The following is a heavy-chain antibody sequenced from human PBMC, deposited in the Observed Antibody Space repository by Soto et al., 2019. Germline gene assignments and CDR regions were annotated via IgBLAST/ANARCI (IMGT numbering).Heavy chain of an antibody. V-gene: IGHV4-31*03. CDR3: ARFLEAHFDY. J-gene: IGHJ4*02. CDR1: GGSISSGGVY. Sequence: QVQLQESGPGLVKPSQTQSRTCTVSGGSISSGGVYWSWIRQHPGKGLEWIGYIYYSGSTYYNPSLKSRVTISVDTSKNQFSLKLSSVTDVDTAVYYCARFLEAHFDYWGQGTLVTVSS. CDR2: IYYSGST.